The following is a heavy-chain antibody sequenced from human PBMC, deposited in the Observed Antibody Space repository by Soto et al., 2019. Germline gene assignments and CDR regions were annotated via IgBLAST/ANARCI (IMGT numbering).Heavy chain of an antibody. CDR1: GFTFNNYW. CDR3: ARGALGSYYFDY. J-gene: IGHJ4*02. CDR2: IKYDATST. D-gene: IGHD3-16*01. V-gene: IGHV3-74*01. Sequence: EVQLVESGGGLFQPGGSLRLSCAASGFTFNNYWIHWVRQAPGKGLVWVSRIKYDATSTNYADSVKGRFSISRDNAKNTVYLLMTSLRGDDTALYYCARGALGSYYFDYWGQGTLVTVSS.